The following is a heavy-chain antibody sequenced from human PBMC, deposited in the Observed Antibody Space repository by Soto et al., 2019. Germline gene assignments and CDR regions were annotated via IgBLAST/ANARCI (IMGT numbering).Heavy chain of an antibody. CDR2: ISYTGNT. CDR3: ARGYSGHDYNY. V-gene: IGHV4-61*01. D-gene: IGHD5-12*01. CDR1: GDSVRSGSFS. Sequence: QVQLQESGPGLVKPSGTLSLTCTVSGDSVRSGSFSWSWIRQPPGKGLEWIGYISYTGNTNYNPPRKSRGNISVDTSKNQFSLNLRSVTAADTALYYCARGYSGHDYNYWGQGTLVTVSS. J-gene: IGHJ4*02.